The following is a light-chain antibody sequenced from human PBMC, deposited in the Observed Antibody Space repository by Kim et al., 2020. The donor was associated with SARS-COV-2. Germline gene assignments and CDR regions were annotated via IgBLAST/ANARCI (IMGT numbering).Light chain of an antibody. CDR3: QQYDSYST. Sequence: DIQMTQSPSILSASVEDRVTITCRASQSISSHLAWYQQKPGKAPNLLIHTASTLQSGVPSRFSGSGSGTEFTLTISSLQPDDFATYYCQQYDSYSTFGQGTKVEIK. CDR1: QSISSH. J-gene: IGKJ1*01. CDR2: TAS. V-gene: IGKV1-5*01.